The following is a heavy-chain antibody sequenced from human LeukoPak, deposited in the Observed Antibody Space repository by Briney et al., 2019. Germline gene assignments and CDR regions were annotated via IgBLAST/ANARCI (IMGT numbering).Heavy chain of an antibody. D-gene: IGHD4-23*01. CDR1: GGSISSSSYY. CDR2: IYYSGST. CDR3: ARRPTTVVAKAWFDP. Sequence: SETLSLTCTVSGGSISSSSYYWGWIRQPPGKGLEWSGSIYYSGSTYYNPSLKSRVTISVDTSKNQFSLKLSSVTAADTAVYYCARRPTTVVAKAWFDPWGQGTLVTVSS. V-gene: IGHV4-39*07. J-gene: IGHJ5*02.